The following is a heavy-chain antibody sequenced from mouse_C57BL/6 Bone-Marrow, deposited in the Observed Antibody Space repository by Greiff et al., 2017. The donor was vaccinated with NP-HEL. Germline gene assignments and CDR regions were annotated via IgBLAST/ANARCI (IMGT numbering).Heavy chain of an antibody. CDR3: TREDWERYFDV. CDR1: GYTFTSYG. V-gene: IGHV1-81*01. J-gene: IGHJ1*03. Sequence: QVQLKESGAELARPGASVKLSCKASGYTFTSYGISWVKQRTGQGLEWIGEIYPRSGNTYYNEKFKGKATLTADKSSSTAYMELRSLTSEDSAVSFCTREDWERYFDVWGTWTTVTVSS. D-gene: IGHD4-1*01. CDR2: IYPRSGNT.